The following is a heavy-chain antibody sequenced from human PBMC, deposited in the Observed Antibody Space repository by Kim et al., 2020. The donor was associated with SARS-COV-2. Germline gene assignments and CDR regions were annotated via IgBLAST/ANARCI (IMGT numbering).Heavy chain of an antibody. CDR3: ARDAELVPFYY. Sequence: GGSLRLSCAASGFTFSSYAMHWVRQAPGKGLEWVSVITSTTSYIYYRDSVKGRFTISRDNAKNSLYLQMNSLQVEDTAVYYCARDAELVPFYY. CDR1: GFTFSSYA. CDR2: ITSTTSYI. V-gene: IGHV3-21*01. J-gene: IGHJ6*01. D-gene: IGHD6-6*01.